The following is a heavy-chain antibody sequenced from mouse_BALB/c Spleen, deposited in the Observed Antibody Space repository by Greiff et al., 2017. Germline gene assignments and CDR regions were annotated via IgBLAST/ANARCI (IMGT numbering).Heavy chain of an antibody. CDR2: INPYNDGT. V-gene: IGHV1-14*01. J-gene: IGHJ4*01. CDR1: GYTFTSYV. CDR3: ARRGSDYYAMDY. Sequence: VHVKQSGPELVKPGASVKMSCKASGYTFTSYVMHWVKQKPGQGLEWIGYINPYNDGTKYNEKFKGKATLTSDKSSSTAYMELSSLTSEDSAVYYCARRGSDYYAMDYWGQGTSVTVSS.